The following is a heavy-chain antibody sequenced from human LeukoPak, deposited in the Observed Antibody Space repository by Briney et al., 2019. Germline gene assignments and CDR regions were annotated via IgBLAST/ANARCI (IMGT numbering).Heavy chain of an antibody. CDR2: IHPSGML. D-gene: IGHD3-22*01. J-gene: IGHJ4*02. Sequence: TLSLTCTVSGASFNSDDQYWNWIRQSPGKGLEWIGSIHPSGMLYNNPSLESRVTMSRDTSKNQFSLNLNSVTAADTAVYFCSRGLDSRKLGYWAQEILVTVSS. CDR3: SRGLDSRKLGY. V-gene: IGHV4-31*03. CDR1: GASFNSDDQY.